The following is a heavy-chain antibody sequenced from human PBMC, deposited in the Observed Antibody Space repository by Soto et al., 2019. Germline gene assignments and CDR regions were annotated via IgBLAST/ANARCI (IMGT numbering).Heavy chain of an antibody. CDR3: ARVMGSVDF. CDR1: GYTFSNYD. Sequence: QVQLVQSGAEVKKPGTSVRISCKTSGYTFSNYDINWVRQAAGQGLEWMGWMNPKSGYTGSARNFQGRVTMTRDTSMTTAYMELSSLRSEDTAMYYSARVMGSVDFWGQGTLLTVSS. V-gene: IGHV1-8*01. J-gene: IGHJ4*02. D-gene: IGHD1-26*01. CDR2: MNPKSGYT.